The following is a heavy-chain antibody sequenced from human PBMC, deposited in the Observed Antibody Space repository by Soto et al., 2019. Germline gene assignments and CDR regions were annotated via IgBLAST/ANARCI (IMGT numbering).Heavy chain of an antibody. D-gene: IGHD3-22*01. CDR1: GFTFSSDG. Sequence: QVQLVESGGGVVQPGRSLRLSCAASGFTFSSDGMHWVRQAPVKGLEWVAGIWYDGSNKYYADSVKGRFTISRDNSKNTLYLQMNSLRAEDTAVYYCARDRYDSSGYYPGFQHWGQGTLVTVSS. CDR3: ARDRYDSSGYYPGFQH. J-gene: IGHJ1*01. V-gene: IGHV3-33*01. CDR2: IWYDGSNK.